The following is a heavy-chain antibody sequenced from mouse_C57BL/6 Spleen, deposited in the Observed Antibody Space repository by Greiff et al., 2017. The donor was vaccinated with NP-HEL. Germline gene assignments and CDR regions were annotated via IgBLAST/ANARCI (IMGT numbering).Heavy chain of an antibody. D-gene: IGHD2-1*01. J-gene: IGHJ3*01. Sequence: VQLQQPGAELVKPGASVKMSCKASGYTFTSYWITWVKQRPGQGLEWIGDIYPGSGSTNYNEKFKSKATLTVDTSSSTAYMQLSSLTSEDSAVYYCARYRGMGDGTSWFADWGQGTLVTVSA. V-gene: IGHV1-55*01. CDR3: ARYRGMGDGTSWFAD. CDR2: IYPGSGST. CDR1: GYTFTSYW.